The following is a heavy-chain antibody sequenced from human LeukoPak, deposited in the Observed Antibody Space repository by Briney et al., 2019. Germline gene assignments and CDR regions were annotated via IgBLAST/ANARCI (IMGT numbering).Heavy chain of an antibody. CDR2: ISSSSSYI. V-gene: IGHV3-21*01. CDR1: GFTFSSYG. CDR3: ARVVAAGDDY. J-gene: IGHJ4*02. Sequence: GGSLRLSCAASGFTFSSYGMSWVRQAPGKGLEWVSSISSSSSYIYYADSVKGRFTISRDNAKNSLYLQMNSLRAEDTAVYYCARVVAAGDDYWGQGTLVTVSS. D-gene: IGHD6-13*01.